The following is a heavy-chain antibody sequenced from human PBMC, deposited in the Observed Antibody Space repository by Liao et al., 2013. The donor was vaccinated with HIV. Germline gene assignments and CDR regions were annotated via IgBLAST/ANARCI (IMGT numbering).Heavy chain of an antibody. J-gene: IGHJ4*02. CDR1: GDSLRNYY. V-gene: IGHV4-4*07. CDR2: VHLSRGV. D-gene: IGHD2-21*01. CDR3: ARVAPYCGDDCYWQPYYFDY. Sequence: QVQLQESGPGLVKPSETLSLTCTVSGDSLRNYYWSWMRQTAGKGLEWLGRVHLSRGVNYNSQFKSRVSMSIDTSTNQFSLNLSSLTAADTAVYFCARVAPYCGDDCYWQPYYFDYWGQGTLVIVSS.